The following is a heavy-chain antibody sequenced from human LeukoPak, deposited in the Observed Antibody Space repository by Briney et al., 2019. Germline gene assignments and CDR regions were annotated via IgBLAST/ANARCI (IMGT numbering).Heavy chain of an antibody. J-gene: IGHJ3*02. CDR2: ISGSGGST. V-gene: IGHV3-23*01. D-gene: IGHD6-19*01. CDR3: AKEGAASSGWYGDAFDI. CDR1: GFTFSSYA. Sequence: PRGSLRLSCAASGFTFSSYAMSWVRHAPGKGLELVSAISGSGGSTYYADSVKGRFTISRDNSKNTLYLKMNSLRAEDTAVYYCAKEGAASSGWYGDAFDIWGQGTMVTVSS.